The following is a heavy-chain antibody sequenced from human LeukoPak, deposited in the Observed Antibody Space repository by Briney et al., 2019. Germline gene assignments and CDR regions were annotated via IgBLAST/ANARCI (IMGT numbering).Heavy chain of an antibody. D-gene: IGHD3-10*01. CDR3: ARDPPTYYYGSGRGAFDI. CDR2: ISSSSSYI. CDR1: GFTFSSYS. Sequence: GGSLRLSCAASGFTFSSYSMNWVRQAPGKGLEWVSSISSSSSYIYYADSVKGRFTISRDNAKNSLSLQMNSLRAEDTAVYYCARDPPTYYYGSGRGAFDIWGQGTMVTVSS. V-gene: IGHV3-21*01. J-gene: IGHJ3*02.